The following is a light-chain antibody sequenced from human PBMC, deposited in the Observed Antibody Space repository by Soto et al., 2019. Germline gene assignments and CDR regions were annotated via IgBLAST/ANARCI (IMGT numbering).Light chain of an antibody. V-gene: IGLV2-14*03. J-gene: IGLJ1*01. CDR1: SSDVGGYNY. CDR3: CSYTSSSPYV. CDR2: DVS. Sequence: QSVLTQPASVSGSPGQSITISCTGTSSDVGGYNYVSWYQQHPGKAPKLMIYDVSNRPSGVSDRFSGSKSGNTASLTISGLLAEDEADYYCCSYTSSSPYVFGTGAKVTVL.